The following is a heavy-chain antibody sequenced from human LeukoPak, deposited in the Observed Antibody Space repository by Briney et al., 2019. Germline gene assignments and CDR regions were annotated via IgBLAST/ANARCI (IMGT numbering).Heavy chain of an antibody. CDR2: ISAYNGNT. Sequence: ASVKVSCKASGYTFTSYGISWVRQAPGQGLEWMGWISAYNGNTNYAQKLQGRVTMTTDTSTSTAYMELRSLRSDDTAVYYCARVRCSTSRYDGNWFDPWGQGTLVTVSS. CDR3: ARVRCSTSRYDGNWFDP. J-gene: IGHJ5*02. CDR1: GYTFTSYG. D-gene: IGHD2-2*01. V-gene: IGHV1-18*04.